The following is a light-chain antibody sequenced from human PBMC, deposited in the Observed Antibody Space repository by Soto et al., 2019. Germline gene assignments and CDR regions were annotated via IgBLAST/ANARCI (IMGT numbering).Light chain of an antibody. CDR3: QQYGSPVT. J-gene: IGKJ1*01. V-gene: IGKV3-20*01. CDR2: GAS. CDR1: QSVSSSY. Sequence: EIVLTQSPGTLSLSPGERATLSCRASQSVSSSYLAWYQQKPGQAPRLLIYGASSRATGIPDRFSGSGSGTDFTLTISRLVPEDFAVYYCQQYGSPVTFGQGTKVEIK.